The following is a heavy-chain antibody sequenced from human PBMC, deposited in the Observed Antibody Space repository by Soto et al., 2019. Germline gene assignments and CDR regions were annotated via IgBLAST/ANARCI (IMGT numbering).Heavy chain of an antibody. D-gene: IGHD3-10*01. V-gene: IGHV4-4*02. CDR1: GGSISSDNG. CDR2: IHRNGNT. Sequence: SETLCLTCTISGGSISSDNGWSWVRQTPGEGLEWIGEIHRNGNTNYKPSLRSRVTISVDESKNQFSLRLNSVTAADTAVFYCARNMLRGFYFDYWGQGALVTVSS. CDR3: ARNMLRGFYFDY. J-gene: IGHJ4*02.